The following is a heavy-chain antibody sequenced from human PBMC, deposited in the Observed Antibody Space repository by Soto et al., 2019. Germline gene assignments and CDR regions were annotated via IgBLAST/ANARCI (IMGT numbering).Heavy chain of an antibody. V-gene: IGHV3-66*01. CDR3: ARDSFGPEYEYSSSAAQFYYYYYYMDV. D-gene: IGHD6-6*01. CDR2: IYSGGST. CDR1: GFTVSSNY. Sequence: GGSLRLSCAASGFTVSSNYMSWVRQAPGKGLEWVSVIYSGGSTYYADSVKGRFTISRDNSKNTLYLQMNSLRAEDTAVYYCARDSFGPEYEYSSSAAQFYYYYYYMDVWGKGTTVTVSS. J-gene: IGHJ6*03.